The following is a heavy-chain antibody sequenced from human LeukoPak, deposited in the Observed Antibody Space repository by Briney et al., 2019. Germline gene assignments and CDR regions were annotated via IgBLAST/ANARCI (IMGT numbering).Heavy chain of an antibody. D-gene: IGHD3-3*01. CDR3: ARELDYDFWSGAPSYYYYMDV. V-gene: IGHV1-69*13. CDR1: GGTFSSYA. J-gene: IGHJ6*03. CDR2: NIPIFGTA. Sequence: ASVKVSCKASGGTFSSYAISWVRQAPGQGLEWMGGNIPIFGTADYAQKFQGRVTMTADESTSTAYMELSSLRSEDTAVYYCARELDYDFWSGAPSYYYYMDVWGKGTTVTVSS.